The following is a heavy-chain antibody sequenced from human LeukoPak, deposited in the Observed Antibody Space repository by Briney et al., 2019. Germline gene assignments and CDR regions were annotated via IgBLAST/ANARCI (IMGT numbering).Heavy chain of an antibody. CDR3: VRETGNTNYFDY. CDR1: GFPFSDYA. D-gene: IGHD1-1*01. CDR2: ISYDGRGN. J-gene: IGHJ4*02. V-gene: IGHV3-30*03. Sequence: GRSLRLSCAASGFPFSDYAMHWVRQAPGKGLEWVAVISYDGRGNDYAASVEGRFTISRDNSQNTLYLQMDSLRTEDAALYFCVRETGNTNYFDYWGQGAWVTVSS.